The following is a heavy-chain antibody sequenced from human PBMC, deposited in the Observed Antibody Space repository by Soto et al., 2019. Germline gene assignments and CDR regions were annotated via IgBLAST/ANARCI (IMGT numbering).Heavy chain of an antibody. CDR1: GFSFTNVW. V-gene: IGHV3-15*01. Sequence: EVQLVESGGGLVKPGGSLTLSCAASGFSFTNVWMSWVRQAPGKGLEWVGHIKSKSVGGTTDYTAPVKGRFTISSDDSKDTLYLPMNSLKTEDTAVYYCNPYSTQTLSDDGPCYSVETKIHDLWGQGILVTVTS. J-gene: IGHJ4*02. CDR2: IKSKSVGGTT. CDR3: NPYSTQTLSDDGPCYSVETKIHDL. D-gene: IGHD2-15*01.